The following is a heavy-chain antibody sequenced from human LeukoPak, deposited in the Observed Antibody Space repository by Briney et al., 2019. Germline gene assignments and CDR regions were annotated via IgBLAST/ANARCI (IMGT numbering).Heavy chain of an antibody. D-gene: IGHD4-11*01. CDR1: TFTFSHYA. CDR2: IWNDGSDK. Sequence: PGRSLRLSCAASTFTFSHYAMHWVRQAPGKGLEWVAVIWNDGSDKYYADSVKGRFTVSRDNSRNTLYLQMDSLRAEDTGVYYCAKDAQRGFDYSNSLQHWGPGTLVTVSS. CDR3: AKDAQRGFDYSNSLQH. J-gene: IGHJ1*01. V-gene: IGHV3-33*06.